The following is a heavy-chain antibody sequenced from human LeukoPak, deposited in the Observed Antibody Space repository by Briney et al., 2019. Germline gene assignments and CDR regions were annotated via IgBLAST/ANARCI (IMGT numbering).Heavy chain of an antibody. D-gene: IGHD3-10*01. CDR1: GFTFSSYA. CDR2: ISGSGGTT. V-gene: IGHV3-23*01. CDR3: AKEEGFGELNMNVYYYYYMDV. Sequence: GGSLRLSCAASGFTFSSYAMSWVRQAPGKGLEWVSAISGSGGTTYYADSVKGRFTISRDNSKNTLYLQMNSLRAEDTAVYYCAKEEGFGELNMNVYYYYYMDVWGKGTTVTVSS. J-gene: IGHJ6*03.